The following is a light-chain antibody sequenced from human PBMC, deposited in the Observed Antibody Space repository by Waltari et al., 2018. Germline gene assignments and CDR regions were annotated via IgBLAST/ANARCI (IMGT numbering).Light chain of an antibody. Sequence: QSALTQPASVSGSPGQSITISCTGTSSDVGGYNYVSWYQQHPGKAPKLMIYDVSNRPSWVSNRFSGSKSGNTASLTISGLQAEDEADYYCSSYTSSSTLNVFGSGTKVTVL. CDR3: SSYTSSSTLNV. CDR1: SSDVGGYNY. V-gene: IGLV2-14*03. J-gene: IGLJ6*01. CDR2: DVS.